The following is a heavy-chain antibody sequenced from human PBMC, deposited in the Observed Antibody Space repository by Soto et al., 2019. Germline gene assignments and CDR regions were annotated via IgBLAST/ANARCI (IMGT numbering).Heavy chain of an antibody. J-gene: IGHJ6*02. CDR1: GGSISSSSYY. V-gene: IGHV4-39*01. CDR3: ASVRRTSTKYYYYYGMDV. CDR2: IYYSGST. D-gene: IGHD2-2*01. Sequence: SETLSLTCTVSGGSISSSSYYWGWIRQPPGKGLEWIGSIYYSGSTYYNPSLKSRVTISVDTSKNQFSLKLSSVTAADTAVYYCASVRRTSTKYYYYYGMDVWGQGTTVTVSS.